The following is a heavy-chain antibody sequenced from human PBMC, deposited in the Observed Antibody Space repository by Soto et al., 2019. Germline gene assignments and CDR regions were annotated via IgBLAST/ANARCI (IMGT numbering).Heavy chain of an antibody. V-gene: IGHV1-69*13. Sequence: SVKLSCKASGSTFSSYAISWVRQAPGQGLEWMGGIIPIFGTANYAQKFQGRVTITADESTSTAYMELSSLRSEDTAVYYCAIYAARQDLHNRLAPSGQGTPVPVSS. CDR2: IIPIFGTA. CDR1: GSTFSSYA. CDR3: AIYAARQDLHNRLAP. D-gene: IGHD6-6*01. J-gene: IGHJ5*02.